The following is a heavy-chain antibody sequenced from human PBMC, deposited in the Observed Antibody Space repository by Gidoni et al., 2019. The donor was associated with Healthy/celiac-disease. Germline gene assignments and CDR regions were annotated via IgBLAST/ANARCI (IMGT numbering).Heavy chain of an antibody. CDR3: TSPGVYYGSGSYGY. V-gene: IGHV3-73*02. J-gene: IGHJ4*02. CDR2: IRSKANSYAT. Sequence: EVQLVESGGGLVQPGGSLKLSCAASGFTFSGSAMHWVRHASGKGLEWVGRIRSKANSYATAYAASVKGRFTISRDDSKNTAYLQMNSLKTEDTAVYYCTSPGVYYGSGSYGYWGQGTLVTVSS. CDR1: GFTFSGSA. D-gene: IGHD3-10*01.